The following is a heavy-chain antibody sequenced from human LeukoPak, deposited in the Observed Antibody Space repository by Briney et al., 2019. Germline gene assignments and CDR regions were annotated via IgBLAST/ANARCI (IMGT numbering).Heavy chain of an antibody. CDR2: ISYDGSNK. CDR3: VRGEYYYDSSGRGFDL. D-gene: IGHD3-22*01. CDR1: GFTFSSYA. V-gene: IGHV3-30-3*01. J-gene: IGHJ2*01. Sequence: TGGSLRLSCAASGFTFSSYAMHWVRQAPGKGLEWVALISYDGSNKYYADSVKGRFTISRDNSKNTLYLQMISLRAEDTAVYYCVRGEYYYDSSGRGFDLWGRGTLVTVSS.